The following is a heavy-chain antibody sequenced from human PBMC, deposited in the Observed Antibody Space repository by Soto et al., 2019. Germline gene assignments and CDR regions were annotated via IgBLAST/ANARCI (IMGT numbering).Heavy chain of an antibody. CDR3: ARDPSLSSSSYLSHYYGMDV. J-gene: IGHJ6*02. Sequence: EVQLVESGGGLVQPGGSLRLSCAASGFTFGTYEMNWVRQAPGKGLEWVSYISRSGSTIYYADSVKGRFTISRDNAKNSLYLQLNSLRAEDTAVYYCARDPSLSSSSYLSHYYGMDVWGQGTTVTVSS. CDR1: GFTFGTYE. V-gene: IGHV3-48*03. CDR2: ISRSGSTI. D-gene: IGHD6-6*01.